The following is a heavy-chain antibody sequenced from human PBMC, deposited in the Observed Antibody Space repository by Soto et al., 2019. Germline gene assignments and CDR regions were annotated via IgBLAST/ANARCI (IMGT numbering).Heavy chain of an antibody. Sequence: QVQLVQSGAEVKKPGSSVKVSCKASGGTFSSYAISWVRQAPGQGLEWMGGIIPIFGTANYAQKFQGRVTITADETTSTAYMELSSLRSEDTAVYYCARDGWYCSGGSCYPYYYYGMDVWGQGTTVTVSS. V-gene: IGHV1-69*01. J-gene: IGHJ6*02. D-gene: IGHD2-15*01. CDR3: ARDGWYCSGGSCYPYYYYGMDV. CDR2: IIPIFGTA. CDR1: GGTFSSYA.